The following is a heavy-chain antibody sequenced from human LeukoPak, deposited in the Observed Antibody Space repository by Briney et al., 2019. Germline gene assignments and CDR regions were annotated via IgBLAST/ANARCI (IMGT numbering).Heavy chain of an antibody. CDR3: ARALSDTSGVDY. J-gene: IGHJ4*02. D-gene: IGHD2-2*02. CDR1: EGTFSSYT. Sequence: ASVKVSCKASEGTFSSYTISWVRQAPGQGLEWMGRIIPILGIANYAQKFQGRVTITADKSTSTAYMELSSLRSEDTAVYYCARALSDTSGVDYRGQGTLVTVSS. V-gene: IGHV1-69*02. CDR2: IIPILGIA.